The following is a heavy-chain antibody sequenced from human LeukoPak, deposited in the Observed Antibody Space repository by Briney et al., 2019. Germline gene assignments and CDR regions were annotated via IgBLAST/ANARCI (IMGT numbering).Heavy chain of an antibody. Sequence: GGSLRLSCAASGFIFSSYAMHWVRQAPGKGLEWVAVISYDGSNKYYADSVKGRFTISRDNAKNSLYLQMNSLRAEDTAVYYCAREVGANDYWGQGTLVTVSS. V-gene: IGHV3-30-3*01. J-gene: IGHJ4*02. CDR2: ISYDGSNK. CDR1: GFIFSSYA. CDR3: AREVGANDY. D-gene: IGHD1-26*01.